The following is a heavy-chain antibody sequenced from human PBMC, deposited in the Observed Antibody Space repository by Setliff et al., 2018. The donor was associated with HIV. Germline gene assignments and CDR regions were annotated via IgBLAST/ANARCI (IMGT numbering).Heavy chain of an antibody. CDR2: IHFDGRDS. CDR3: ANVHRAMADTY. D-gene: IGHD6-19*01. V-gene: IGHV3-30*02. J-gene: IGHJ4*02. CDR1: RFIFSGYG. Sequence: LRLSCAASRFIFSGYGMHWVRQAPGQGLQWVAFIHFDGRDSYYVDSVKGRFTVSRDNAKNSLYLQMNSLRVEDTAVYYCANVHRAMADTYWGLGTLVTVSS.